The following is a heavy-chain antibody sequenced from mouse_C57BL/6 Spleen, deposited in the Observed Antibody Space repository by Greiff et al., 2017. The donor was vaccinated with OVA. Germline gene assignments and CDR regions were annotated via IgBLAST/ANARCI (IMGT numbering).Heavy chain of an antibody. CDR1: GFTFSSYG. V-gene: IGHV5-6*02. D-gene: IGHD2-2*01. Sequence: DVMLVESGGDLVKPGGSLKLSCAASGFTFSSYGMSWVRQTPDKRLEWVATISSGGSYTYYPDSVKGRFTISRDNAKNTLYLQMSSLKSEDTAMYYCARWGYDRGYAMDYWGQGTSVTVSS. CDR3: ARWGYDRGYAMDY. J-gene: IGHJ4*01. CDR2: ISSGGSYT.